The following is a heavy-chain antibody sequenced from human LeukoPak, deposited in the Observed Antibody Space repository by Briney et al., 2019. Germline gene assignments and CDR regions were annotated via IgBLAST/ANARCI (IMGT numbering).Heavy chain of an antibody. V-gene: IGHV3-30-3*01. J-gene: IGHJ4*02. CDR2: ISYDGSNK. CDR1: GFTFSSYA. CDR3: ARDWGYCSSTSCYSDFDY. D-gene: IGHD2-2*01. Sequence: PGGSLRLSCAASGFTFSSYAMHWVRQAPGKGLEWVAVISYDGSNKYYVDSVKGRFTISRDNSKNTLYLQMNSLRAEDTAVYYCARDWGYCSSTSCYSDFDYWGQGTLITVSS.